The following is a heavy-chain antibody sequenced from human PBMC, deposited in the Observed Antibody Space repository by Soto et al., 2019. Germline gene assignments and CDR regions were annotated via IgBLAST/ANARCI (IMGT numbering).Heavy chain of an antibody. CDR2: INPADSDI. J-gene: IGHJ4*02. V-gene: IGHV5-51*01. CDR1: GYSFTSNW. CDR3: ARHQRDDASRKIDC. D-gene: IGHD3-16*01. Sequence: EVQLVQSGTEVKKPGESLKISCQGPGYSFTSNWIGWVRQMPGKGLEWMGIINPADSDIKYSPSFQGQVTISADKSIGTAYLQWSSLKASDTAMYYCARHQRDDASRKIDCWGQGTLVTVSS.